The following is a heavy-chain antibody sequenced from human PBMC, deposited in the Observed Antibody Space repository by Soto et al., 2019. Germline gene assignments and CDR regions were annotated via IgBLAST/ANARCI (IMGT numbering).Heavy chain of an antibody. CDR1: GFTFSDYA. J-gene: IGHJ4*02. V-gene: IGHV3-30*18. CDR2: VSHDGRNT. CDR3: AKGGRQWLVTSDFNY. Sequence: GGSLRLSCAASGFTFSDYAMHWVRQAPGKGLEWVAVVSHDGRNTHYADSAKGRFTISRDSSKNTVPLEMTSLRAEDTAVYYCAKGGRQWLVTSDFNYWGQGALVTVSS. D-gene: IGHD6-19*01.